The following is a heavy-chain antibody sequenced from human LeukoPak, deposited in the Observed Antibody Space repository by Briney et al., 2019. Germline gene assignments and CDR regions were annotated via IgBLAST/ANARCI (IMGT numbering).Heavy chain of an antibody. Sequence: PSETLSLTCTVAGGSISGYDWGSIRQPAGKGLEWIGRIYSSGSTNFNPSLNSRVTMSVETSKNQFSLKVTSVTAADTAVYYCARDHYYASGSYSDAFDIWGQGTMVTVSS. CDR1: GGSISGYD. CDR3: ARDHYYASGSYSDAFDI. CDR2: IYSSGST. D-gene: IGHD3-10*01. J-gene: IGHJ3*02. V-gene: IGHV4-4*07.